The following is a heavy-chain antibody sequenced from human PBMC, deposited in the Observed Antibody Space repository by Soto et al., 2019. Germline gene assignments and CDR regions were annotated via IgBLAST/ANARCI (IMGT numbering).Heavy chain of an antibody. V-gene: IGHV5-51*01. Sequence: GESLKISCKGSGYSFTIYWIGWVRQMPGKGLEWMGIIYPGDSDTRYSPSFQGQVTISADKSISTAYLQWSSLKASDTAMYYCARHPVQHYSSSWSYIDYWGQGTLVTVSS. CDR3: ARHPVQHYSSSWSYIDY. J-gene: IGHJ4*02. D-gene: IGHD6-13*01. CDR2: IYPGDSDT. CDR1: GYSFTIYW.